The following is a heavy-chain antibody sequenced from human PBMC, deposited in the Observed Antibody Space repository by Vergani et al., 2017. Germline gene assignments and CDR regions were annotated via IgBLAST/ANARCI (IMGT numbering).Heavy chain of an antibody. V-gene: IGHV1-2*02. D-gene: IGHD3-9*01. CDR2: INPNSGGT. J-gene: IGHJ2*01. CDR1: GYTFTGYY. CDR3: ARGSPYYDILTGYYKGNWYVDL. Sequence: QVQLVQSGAEVKKPGASVKVSCKASGYTFTGYYMHWVRPAPGQGLEWMGWINPNSGGTNYAQKFQGSVTMTRDTSISTAYMELSRLRSDDTAVYYCARGSPYYDILTGYYKGNWYVDLWGRGTLVTVSS.